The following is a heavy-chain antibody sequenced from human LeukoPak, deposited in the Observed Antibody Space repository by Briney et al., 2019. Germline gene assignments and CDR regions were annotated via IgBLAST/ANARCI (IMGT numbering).Heavy chain of an antibody. V-gene: IGHV3-7*01. CDR3: ASPPHYYDSSGYFGY. CDR2: IKQDGSEK. Sequence: GGSLTLSCAASGFTFSSYWMSWVRQAPGKGLGWVANIKQDGSEKYYVVSVKGRFTISKDNAKTSLYLQMNSLRAEDTAVYYCASPPHYYDSSGYFGYWGQGTLVTVSS. CDR1: GFTFSSYW. D-gene: IGHD3-22*01. J-gene: IGHJ4*02.